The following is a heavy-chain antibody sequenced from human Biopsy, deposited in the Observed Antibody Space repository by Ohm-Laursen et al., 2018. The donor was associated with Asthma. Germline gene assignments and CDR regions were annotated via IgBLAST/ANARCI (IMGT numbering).Heavy chain of an antibody. CDR3: ARAASTTVFWSGYSHNWFDP. D-gene: IGHD3-3*01. CDR2: INHSGST. V-gene: IGHV4-34*01. J-gene: IGHJ5*02. Sequence: SETLSLTCAVYGGSFSAYYWSWIRQPPGKGLEWIAEINHSGSTNYNPSLKSRVTMSVDTPKNQLFLNLSSVTAADTAVYYCARAASTTVFWSGYSHNWFDPWGQGTLVTVSS. CDR1: GGSFSAYY.